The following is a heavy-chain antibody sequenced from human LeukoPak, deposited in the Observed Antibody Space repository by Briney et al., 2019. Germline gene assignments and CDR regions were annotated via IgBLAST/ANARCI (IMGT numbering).Heavy chain of an antibody. CDR3: ARIVVVVAATPGSLGWFDP. Sequence: SETLSLTCTVSGGSISSSSYYWGWIRQPPGKGLEWIGSIYYSGSTYYNPSLKSRVTISVDTSKNQFSLKLSSVTAADTAVYYCARIVVVVAATPGSLGWFDPWGQGTLVTVSS. V-gene: IGHV4-39*07. D-gene: IGHD2-15*01. J-gene: IGHJ5*02. CDR2: IYYSGST. CDR1: GGSISSSSYY.